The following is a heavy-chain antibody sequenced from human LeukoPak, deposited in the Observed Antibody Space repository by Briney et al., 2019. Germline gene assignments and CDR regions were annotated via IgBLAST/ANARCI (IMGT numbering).Heavy chain of an antibody. Sequence: PGRSLRLSCAASGFTFSSYAMHWVRQAPGKGLEWVAVISYDGSNKYYADSVKGRFTISRDNSKNTLYLQMNSLRAEDTAVYYCAREWLRCFDYWGQGTLVTVSS. CDR1: GFTFSSYA. D-gene: IGHD5-12*01. CDR2: ISYDGSNK. J-gene: IGHJ4*02. CDR3: AREWLRCFDY. V-gene: IGHV3-30-3*01.